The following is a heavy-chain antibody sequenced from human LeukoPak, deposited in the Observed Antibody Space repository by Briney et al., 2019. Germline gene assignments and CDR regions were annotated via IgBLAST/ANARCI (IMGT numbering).Heavy chain of an antibody. V-gene: IGHV4-59*08. D-gene: IGHD1-26*01. CDR2: VYYSGST. Sequence: SETLSLTCSLAGGSTDLFYSSWIRQPPGKGLEWLGHVYYSGSTDHNPSLKSRLTVSVDTSNNQFSLTLTSVTAADTALYYCASGWVIDGVGVQSHWGQGTLVTVSS. CDR1: GGSTDLFY. CDR3: ASGWVIDGVGVQSH. J-gene: IGHJ4*02.